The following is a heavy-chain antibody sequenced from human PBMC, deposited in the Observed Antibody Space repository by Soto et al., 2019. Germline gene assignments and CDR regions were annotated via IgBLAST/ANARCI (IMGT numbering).Heavy chain of an antibody. Sequence: QVQLVQSGTEVKKPGSSVKVSCKASGGTFRNYPINWVRQAPGQGLEWMGSIFPLTDIPDYAQNFQARLTISADKSTSTAYMDLSSLTADDTAMYFCARGPLVVVNYFESWGQGTLVTVSS. J-gene: IGHJ4*02. CDR2: IFPLTDIP. CDR3: ARGPLVVVNYFES. CDR1: GGTFRNYP. V-gene: IGHV1-69*02.